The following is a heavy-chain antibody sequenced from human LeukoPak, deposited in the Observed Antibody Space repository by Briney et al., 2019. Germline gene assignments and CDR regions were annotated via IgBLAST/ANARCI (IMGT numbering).Heavy chain of an antibody. J-gene: IGHJ4*02. CDR1: GVTVSSNY. Sequence: GGSLRLSCAASGVTVSSNYMSWVRQAPGKGLEWVSVIYSGGNTYYADSVKGRFIISRDNSRNTVYLQMSSLRAEDTAVYYCARDASGGWRYYFDYWGQGTLVTVSS. CDR3: ARDASGGWRYYFDY. V-gene: IGHV3-66*01. D-gene: IGHD6-19*01. CDR2: IYSGGNT.